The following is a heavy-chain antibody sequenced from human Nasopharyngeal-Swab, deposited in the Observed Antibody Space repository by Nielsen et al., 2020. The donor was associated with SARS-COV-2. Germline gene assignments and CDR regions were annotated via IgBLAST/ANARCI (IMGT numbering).Heavy chain of an antibody. CDR1: GGSFSGYY. J-gene: IGHJ6*02. Sequence: SETLSLTCAVYGGSFSGYYWSWIRQPPGKGLEWIVEINHSGSTNYNPSLKSRVTISVDTSKNQFSLKLSSVIAADTAVYYCARGKVVPAARHYYYYYGMDVWGQGTTVTVSS. V-gene: IGHV4-34*01. CDR3: ARGKVVPAARHYYYYYGMDV. CDR2: INHSGST. D-gene: IGHD2-2*01.